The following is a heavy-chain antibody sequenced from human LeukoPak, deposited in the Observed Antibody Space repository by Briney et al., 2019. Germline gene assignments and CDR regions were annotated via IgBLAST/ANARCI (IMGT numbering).Heavy chain of an antibody. J-gene: IGHJ6*02. CDR2: MNPNSGNT. CDR1: GYTFTSYD. Sequence: GASVKVSCKASGYTFTSYDINWVRQATGQGLEWMGWMNPNSGNTGYAQKFQGRVTMTRNTSISTAYMELSSLRSEDTAVYYCARARPTQQLVPLYYYYYGMDVWGQGTTVTVPS. CDR3: ARARPTQQLVPLYYYYYGMDV. D-gene: IGHD6-13*01. V-gene: IGHV1-8*01.